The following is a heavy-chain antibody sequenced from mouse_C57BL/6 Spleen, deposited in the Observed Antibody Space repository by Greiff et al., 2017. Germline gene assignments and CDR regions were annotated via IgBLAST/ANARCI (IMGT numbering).Heavy chain of an antibody. V-gene: IGHV1-26*01. Sequence: EVQLQQSGPELVKPGASVKISCKASGYTFTDYYMNWVKQSHGKSLEWIGDINPNNGGTSYNQKFKGKATLTVDKSSSTAYMELRSLTSEDSAVYYCARGRVGSPDFDYWGQGTTLTVSS. CDR1: GYTFTDYY. J-gene: IGHJ2*01. D-gene: IGHD1-1*01. CDR2: INPNNGGT. CDR3: ARGRVGSPDFDY.